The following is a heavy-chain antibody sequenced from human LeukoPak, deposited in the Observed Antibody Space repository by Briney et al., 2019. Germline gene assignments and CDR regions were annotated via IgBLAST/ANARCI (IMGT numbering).Heavy chain of an antibody. Sequence: GGSLRLSCAASGFTFSSYAMSWVRQAPGKGLEWVSAISGSGGSTYYADSVKGWFTISRDNSKNTLYLQMNGLRAEDTAVYYCAKPGAYYDILTGHFDYWGQGTLVTVSS. J-gene: IGHJ4*02. V-gene: IGHV3-23*01. CDR2: ISGSGGST. D-gene: IGHD3-9*01. CDR3: AKPGAYYDILTGHFDY. CDR1: GFTFSSYA.